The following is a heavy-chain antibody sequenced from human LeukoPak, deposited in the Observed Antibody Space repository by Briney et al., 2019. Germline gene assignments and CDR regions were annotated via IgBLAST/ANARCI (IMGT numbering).Heavy chain of an antibody. Sequence: GESLKFSCKGSGYFLINYCIAWMRQMPRKGREWMGSIYSDDSDTRYSPSFQGRVSISVDKSMNSAYLQWSCANAADTTIYYCATSRYVADGVYYTQDDSWGQGTLVTVSS. CDR3: ATSRYVADGVYYTQDDS. V-gene: IGHV5-51*01. CDR1: GYFLINYC. CDR2: IYSDDSDT. D-gene: IGHD4/OR15-4a*01. J-gene: IGHJ5*01.